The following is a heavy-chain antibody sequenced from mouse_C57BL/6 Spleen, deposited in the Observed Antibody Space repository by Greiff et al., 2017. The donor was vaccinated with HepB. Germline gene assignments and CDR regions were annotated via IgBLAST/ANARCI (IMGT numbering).Heavy chain of an antibody. CDR3: ASPDGYYGYFDV. CDR1: GFSLTSYG. J-gene: IGHJ1*03. D-gene: IGHD2-3*01. V-gene: IGHV2-2*01. Sequence: VKLVESGPGLVQPSQSLSITCTVSGFSLTSYGVHWVRQSPGKGLEWLGVIWSGGSTDYNAAFISRLSISKDNSKSQVFFTMNSLQADDTALYYCASPDGYYGYFDVWGTGTTVTVSS. CDR2: IWSGGST.